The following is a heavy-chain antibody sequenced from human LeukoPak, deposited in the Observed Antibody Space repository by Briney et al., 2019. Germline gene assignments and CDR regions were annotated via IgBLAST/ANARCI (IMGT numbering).Heavy chain of an antibody. CDR2: INHSGST. CDR3: ARPYYDFWSGYSP. D-gene: IGHD3-3*01. CDR1: GGSISSGYY. V-gene: IGHV4-34*01. J-gene: IGHJ5*02. Sequence: SETLSLTCTVSGGSISSGYYWSWIRQPPGKGLEWIGEINHSGSTNYNPSLKSRVTISVDTSKNQFSLKLSSVTAADTAVYYCARPYYDFWSGYSPWGQGTLVTVSS.